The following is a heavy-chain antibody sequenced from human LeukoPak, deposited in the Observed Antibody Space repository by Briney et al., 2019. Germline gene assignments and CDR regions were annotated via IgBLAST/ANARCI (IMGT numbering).Heavy chain of an antibody. J-gene: IGHJ4*02. CDR2: IYYSGST. V-gene: IGHV4-39*01. CDR3: ASQSGSYSNHLDS. D-gene: IGHD1-26*01. CDR1: GGSISSSSYY. Sequence: SETLSLTCTVSGGSISSSSYYWGWIRQPPGKGLEWIGSIYYSGSTYYNPSLKSRVTISVDTSKNQFSLKLSSVTAADTAVYYCASQSGSYSNHLDSWGREPWSPSPQ.